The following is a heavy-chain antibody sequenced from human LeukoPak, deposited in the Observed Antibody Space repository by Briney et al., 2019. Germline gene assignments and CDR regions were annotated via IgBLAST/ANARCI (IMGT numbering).Heavy chain of an antibody. CDR2: ISSSSSTI. J-gene: IGHJ4*02. D-gene: IGHD3-10*01. Sequence: GGSLRLSCAASGFTFSSYSMNWVRQAPGKGLEWVSYISSSSSTIYYADSVKGRFTISRDNAKNSLYLQMDSLRAEDTAVYYCAMPHAGSGSYYNLDHWGQGTLVTVTS. CDR1: GFTFSSYS. V-gene: IGHV3-48*01. CDR3: AMPHAGSGSYYNLDH.